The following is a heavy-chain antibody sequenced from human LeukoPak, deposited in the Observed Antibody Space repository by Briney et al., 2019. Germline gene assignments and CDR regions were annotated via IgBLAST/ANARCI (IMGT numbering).Heavy chain of an antibody. D-gene: IGHD3/OR15-3a*01. Sequence: SETLSLTCTVSGYSISSGYYWGWIRQPPGKGLEWIGSIYHSGSTDYNPSLKSRVTISVDTSKNQFSLKLRSVTAADTAVYYCASQQQLILLDWFDPWGQGTLVTVSS. CDR2: IYHSGST. CDR1: GYSISSGYY. J-gene: IGHJ5*02. V-gene: IGHV4-38-2*02. CDR3: ASQQQLILLDWFDP.